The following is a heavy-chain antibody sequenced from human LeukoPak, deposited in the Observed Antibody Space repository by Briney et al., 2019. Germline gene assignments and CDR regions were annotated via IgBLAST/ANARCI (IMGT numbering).Heavy chain of an antibody. CDR3: ARDGTLDI. CDR1: GYTFTGYY. J-gene: IGHJ3*02. Sequence: GASVKVSCKASGYTFTGYYMHWVRQAPGQGLEWMGWISPNSGDTSYAQRFQGRVTMTRDTSTSTAYMELNGLTSDDTAVYYCARDGTLDIWGQGTMVTVSS. CDR2: ISPNSGDT. V-gene: IGHV1-2*02.